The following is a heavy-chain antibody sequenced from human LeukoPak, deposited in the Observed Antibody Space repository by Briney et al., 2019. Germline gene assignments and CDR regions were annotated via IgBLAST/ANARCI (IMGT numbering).Heavy chain of an antibody. J-gene: IGHJ5*02. D-gene: IGHD6-13*01. CDR3: ARKYSSSWSSWFDP. CDR2: IYYSGST. Sequence: PSETLSLTCTVSGGSISSGDYYWSWIRQPPGKGLEWIGYIYYSGSTYYNPSLKSRVTISVDTSKNQFSLKLSSVTAADTAVYYCARKYSSSWSSWFDPWGQGTLVTVS. CDR1: GGSISSGDYY. V-gene: IGHV4-30-4*01.